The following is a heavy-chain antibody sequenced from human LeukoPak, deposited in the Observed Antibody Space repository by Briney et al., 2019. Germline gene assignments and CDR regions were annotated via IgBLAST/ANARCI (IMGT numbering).Heavy chain of an antibody. Sequence: GGSLRLSCAAPGFTFRSDAMSWVRQAPGKGLERGSVIYGSGDKTYYADSVKGRFTISRDNSKNTLYLQMNSLRVDDTAVYYCAKERSSGLHDAFDIWGQGTMVTVSS. J-gene: IGHJ3*02. D-gene: IGHD6-6*01. CDR3: AKERSSGLHDAFDI. CDR2: IYGSGDKT. V-gene: IGHV3-23*01. CDR1: GFTFRSDA.